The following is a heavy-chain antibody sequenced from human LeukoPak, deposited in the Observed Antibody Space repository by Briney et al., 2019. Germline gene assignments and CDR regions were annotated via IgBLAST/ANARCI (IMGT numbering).Heavy chain of an antibody. CDR3: ARAQWLVNRDYDY. CDR2: ISAYNGKT. CDR1: GYTFSNYG. J-gene: IGHJ4*02. Sequence: ASVKVSCKASGYTFSNYGISWVRQAPGQGLECMGWISAYNGKTHHAQKLQGRVTMTTDTSTSTAYMELRSLRSDDTAVYYCARAQWLVNRDYDYRGQGTLVTVSS. D-gene: IGHD6-19*01. V-gene: IGHV1-18*01.